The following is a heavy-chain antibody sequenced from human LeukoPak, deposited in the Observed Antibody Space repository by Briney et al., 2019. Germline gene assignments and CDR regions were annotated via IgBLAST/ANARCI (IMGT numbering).Heavy chain of an antibody. V-gene: IGHV3-30-3*01. D-gene: IGHD5-18*01. CDR2: ISYDGSNK. CDR1: GFTFSSYA. Sequence: GGSLRLSCAASGFTFSSYAMHWVRQAPGKGLEWVAVISYDGSNKYYADSVKGRFTISRDNPKNTLYLQMNSLRAEDTAVYYCARARGGYSYGYHAYYYYGMDVWGQGTTVTVSS. CDR3: ARARGGYSYGYHAYYYYGMDV. J-gene: IGHJ6*02.